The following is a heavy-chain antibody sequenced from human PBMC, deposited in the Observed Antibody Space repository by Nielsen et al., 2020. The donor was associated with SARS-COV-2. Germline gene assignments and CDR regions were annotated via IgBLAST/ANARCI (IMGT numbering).Heavy chain of an antibody. J-gene: IGHJ6*02. CDR2: INSDGSST. Sequence: GESLKISCAASGFTFSGKWMHWVRQAPGKGLLWVSRINSDGSSTAYADSVKGRFTISRDNAKNTLYLQMNSLRTEDTALYYCAKSMGNPYYYYGMDVWGQGTTVTVSS. CDR1: GFTFSGKW. CDR3: AKSMGNPYYYYGMDV. D-gene: IGHD2/OR15-2a*01. V-gene: IGHV3-74*01.